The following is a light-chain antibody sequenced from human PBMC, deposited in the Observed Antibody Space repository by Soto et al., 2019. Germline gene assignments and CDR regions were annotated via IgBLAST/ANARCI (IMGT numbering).Light chain of an antibody. J-gene: IGKJ1*01. CDR3: QHYGGMWT. CDR2: DAL. V-gene: IGKV1-5*01. CDR1: QSISRG. Sequence: IQMTQSPSTLSSSVGYRVTITCLASQSISRGLAWYQHKPGKAPKVLIYDALNLESGVPSRFSGSGYGTEFTLTIRSLQPDDFATYCCQHYGGMWTFGQGTKVDIK.